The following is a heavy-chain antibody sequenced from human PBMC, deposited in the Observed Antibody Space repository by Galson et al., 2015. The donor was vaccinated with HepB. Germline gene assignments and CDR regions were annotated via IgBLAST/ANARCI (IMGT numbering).Heavy chain of an antibody. J-gene: IGHJ5*02. CDR2: IYYSGST. D-gene: IGHD2-15*01. Sequence: SLTCTVSGGSVSSGSYYWSWIRQPPGKGLEWIGYIYYSGSTNYNPSLKSRVTISVDTSKNQFSLKLSSVTAADTAVYYCARGVVVVVAGGWFDPWGQGTLVTVSS. V-gene: IGHV4-61*01. CDR3: ARGVVVVVAGGWFDP. CDR1: GGSVSSGSYY.